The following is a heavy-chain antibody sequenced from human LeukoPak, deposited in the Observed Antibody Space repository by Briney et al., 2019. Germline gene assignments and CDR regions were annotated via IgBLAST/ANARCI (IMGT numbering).Heavy chain of an antibody. Sequence: GGSLRLSCAASGFTFSSYSMNWVRQAPGKGLECVSSISSSSSYIYYADSVKGRFTISRDNAKNSLYLQMNSLRAEDTAVYYCARDRVAAAEPYYYYYGMDVWGQGTTVTVSS. V-gene: IGHV3-21*01. CDR2: ISSSSSYI. D-gene: IGHD6-13*01. J-gene: IGHJ6*02. CDR1: GFTFSSYS. CDR3: ARDRVAAAEPYYYYYGMDV.